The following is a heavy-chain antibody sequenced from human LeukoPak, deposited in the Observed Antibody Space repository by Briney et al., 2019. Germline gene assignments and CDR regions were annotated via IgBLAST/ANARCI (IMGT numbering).Heavy chain of an antibody. J-gene: IGHJ5*02. Sequence: GESLKISCKGSGYNFNKYWIAWVRQMPGKGLEWVGLIYPDDSDTRYSPSFQGQVTISADKFLNTAYLQWSSLKASDTAMYYCARASNYGSGSHPNWFDIWGPGTLVFVSS. CDR3: ARASNYGSGSHPNWFDI. CDR2: IYPDDSDT. CDR1: GYNFNKYW. D-gene: IGHD3-10*01. V-gene: IGHV5-51*01.